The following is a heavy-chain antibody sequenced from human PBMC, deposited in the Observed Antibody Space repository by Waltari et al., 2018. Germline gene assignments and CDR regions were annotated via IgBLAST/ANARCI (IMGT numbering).Heavy chain of an antibody. CDR2: ITESGDST. CDR3: VKKRYCGSGGCSGFEN. D-gene: IGHD2-15*01. V-gene: IGHV3-23*01. J-gene: IGHJ4*02. Sequence: EERLLESGGGLVQPGGSLRLSCAASGFRFSNHPMNWVRQAPGKGLGWVSVITESGDSTRHADSVRGRFTISRDNAENTLSLQMNSLRAEDTAVYYCVKKRYCGSGGCSGFENWGQGTLVTVSS. CDR1: GFRFSNHP.